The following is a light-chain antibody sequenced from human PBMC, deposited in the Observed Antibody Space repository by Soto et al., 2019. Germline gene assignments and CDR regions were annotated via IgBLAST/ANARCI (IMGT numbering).Light chain of an antibody. CDR1: PGLGST. Sequence: EIVLTQSPATLSVSPGEKATLSCRASPGLGSTLAWYQQKPGQTPKLLIYGASTRATGVPARFSGGGSGTEFTLTINSLQSEDFAVYYCQRYNSWPLSFGGGTKVDIK. CDR2: GAS. V-gene: IGKV3-15*01. CDR3: QRYNSWPLS. J-gene: IGKJ4*01.